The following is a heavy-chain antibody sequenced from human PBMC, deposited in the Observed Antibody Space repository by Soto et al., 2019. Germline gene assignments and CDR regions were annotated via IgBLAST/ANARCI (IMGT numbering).Heavy chain of an antibody. D-gene: IGHD1-20*01. V-gene: IGHV4-59*08. CDR3: ARLRPMTGTTDWFDP. Sequence: WTWIRQPPGKGLEWIGYISNSGSTYYNPSLKSRVNIRVDTSKNHFSLILTSVTAEDTAVYYCARLRPMTGTTDWFDPWGQGTLVTVSS. CDR2: ISNSGST. J-gene: IGHJ5*02.